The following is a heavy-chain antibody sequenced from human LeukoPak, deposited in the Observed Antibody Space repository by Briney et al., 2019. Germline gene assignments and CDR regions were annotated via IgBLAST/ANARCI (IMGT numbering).Heavy chain of an antibody. CDR1: GFDVSINY. CDR3: ARGFLQLTPYYFDY. D-gene: IGHD1-1*01. CDR2: IHNDGRT. J-gene: IGHJ4*02. Sequence: GESLRLSCAASGFDVSINYMNWIRQSPEKGLEWVSIIHNDGRTYYADSVKGRFTVSRDNSKNTVSLQMDSLRVDDTGVYYCARGFLQLTPYYFDYWGQGTLVTVSS. V-gene: IGHV3-66*01.